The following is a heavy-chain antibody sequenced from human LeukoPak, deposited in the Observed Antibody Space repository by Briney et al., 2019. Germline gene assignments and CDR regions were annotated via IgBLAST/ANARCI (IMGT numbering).Heavy chain of an antibody. D-gene: IGHD2/OR15-2a*01. CDR1: GLTFSTHT. J-gene: IGHJ5*02. CDR2: ISSSSSTT. Sequence: GGSLRLSCAASGLTFSTHTMNWVRQAPGKGLEWVSYISSSSSTTYYADSVKSRFTMSRDNSKSTLSLQMNSLRAEDTAIYYCATYRQVLLPFGSWGQGTLVTVSS. CDR3: ATYRQVLLPFGS. V-gene: IGHV3-48*01.